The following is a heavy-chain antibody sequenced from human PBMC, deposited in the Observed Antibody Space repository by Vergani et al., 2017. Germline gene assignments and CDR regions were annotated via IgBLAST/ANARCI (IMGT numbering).Heavy chain of an antibody. Sequence: EVQLLESGGGLVQPGGSLRFSCAASGFTFSSYAMSWVRQAPGKGLEWVSAISGSGGSTYYADSVKGRFTISRDNSKNTLYLQMNSLRAEDTAVYYCAKDVAIVVVPAAIGFGYWGQGTLVTVSS. J-gene: IGHJ4*02. CDR2: ISGSGGST. CDR1: GFTFSSYA. D-gene: IGHD2-2*01. V-gene: IGHV3-23*01. CDR3: AKDVAIVVVPAAIGFGY.